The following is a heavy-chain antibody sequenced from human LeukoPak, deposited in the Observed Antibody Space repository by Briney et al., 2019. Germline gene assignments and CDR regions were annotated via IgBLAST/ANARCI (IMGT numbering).Heavy chain of an antibody. CDR2: INPNSGGT. J-gene: IGHJ6*02. Sequence: ASVKVSCKASGYTFNSYGISWVRQAPGQGLEWMGWINPNSGGTNYAQKFQGRVTMTRDTSISTAYMELSRLRSDDTAVYYCARLGIVVVTADGMDVWGQGTTVTVSS. CDR3: ARLGIVVVTADGMDV. D-gene: IGHD2-21*02. V-gene: IGHV1-2*02. CDR1: GYTFNSYG.